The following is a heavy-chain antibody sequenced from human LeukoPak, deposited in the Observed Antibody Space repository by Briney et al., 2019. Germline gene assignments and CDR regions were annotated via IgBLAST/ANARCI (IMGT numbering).Heavy chain of an antibody. D-gene: IGHD2-15*01. Sequence: PGGSLRLSCTASGFSFGDYSMNWVRQAPGKGLEWVGFIRHRDGTTEYAASVRGRFSISRDESNRIAYLQMNSLKTEDTAVYHCNRWHISGASYSNVWGQGTLVTVSS. CDR1: GFSFGDYS. CDR2: IRHRDGTT. J-gene: IGHJ4*02. V-gene: IGHV3-49*04. CDR3: NRWHISGASYSNV.